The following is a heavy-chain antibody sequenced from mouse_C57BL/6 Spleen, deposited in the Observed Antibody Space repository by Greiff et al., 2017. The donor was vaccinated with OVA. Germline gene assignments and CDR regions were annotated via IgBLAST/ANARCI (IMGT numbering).Heavy chain of an antibody. CDR2: INPNNGGT. CDR3: AREVVDYAMDY. CDR1: GYTFTDYY. V-gene: IGHV1-26*01. Sequence: VQLQQSGPELVKPGASVKISCKASGYTFTDYYMNWVKQSHGKSLEWIGDINPNNGGTSYNQKFKGKATLTVDKSSSTAYMELRSLTSEDSAVYYCAREVVDYAMDYWGQGTSVTVSS. J-gene: IGHJ4*01. D-gene: IGHD1-1*01.